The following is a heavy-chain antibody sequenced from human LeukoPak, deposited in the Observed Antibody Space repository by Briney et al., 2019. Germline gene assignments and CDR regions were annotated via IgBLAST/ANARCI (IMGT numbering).Heavy chain of an antibody. V-gene: IGHV3-23*01. CDR3: AKRGGGWLTEIAFDI. CDR1: GFTFSSYA. CDR2: ISGSGGST. Sequence: PGGSLRLSCAASGFTFSSYAMSWVRQAPGKGLEWVSAISGSGGSTYYADSVKVRFTISRDNSKNTLYLQMNSLRAEGTAVYYCAKRGGGWLTEIAFDILGQGTMVTV. D-gene: IGHD6-19*01. J-gene: IGHJ3*02.